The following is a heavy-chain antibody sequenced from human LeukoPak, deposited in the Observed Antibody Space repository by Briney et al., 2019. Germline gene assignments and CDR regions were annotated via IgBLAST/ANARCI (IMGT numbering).Heavy chain of an antibody. D-gene: IGHD4-17*01. V-gene: IGHV3-66*02. Sequence: GGSLRLSCAASGFTVSSNYMSWVRQALGKGLEWVSVIYSGGSTYYADSVKGRFTISRDNSKNTLYLQMNRLRAEDAAVYYCARGPGNYGDYVGYYGMDVWGQGTTVTVSS. J-gene: IGHJ6*02. CDR2: IYSGGST. CDR3: ARGPGNYGDYVGYYGMDV. CDR1: GFTVSSNY.